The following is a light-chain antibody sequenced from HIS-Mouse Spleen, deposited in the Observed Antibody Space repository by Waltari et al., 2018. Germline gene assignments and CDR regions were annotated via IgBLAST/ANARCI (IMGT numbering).Light chain of an antibody. CDR3: CSYAGSYTGV. J-gene: IGLJ1*01. CDR1: SSDVGGYNY. Sequence: QSALTQPRSVSGSPGQSVTISCTGTSSDVGGYNYVSWYQQHPGQAPKLMVYDVSKRPSGVPDRFSGSKSGNTASLTISGLQAEDEADYYCCSYAGSYTGVFGTGTKV. CDR2: DVS. V-gene: IGLV2-11*01.